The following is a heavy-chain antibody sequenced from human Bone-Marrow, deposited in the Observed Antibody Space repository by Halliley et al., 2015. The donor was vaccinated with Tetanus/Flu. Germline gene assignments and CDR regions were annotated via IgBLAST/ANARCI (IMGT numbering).Heavy chain of an antibody. D-gene: IGHD3-22*01. Sequence: ISSTGTRYSDPSLKSRVTISVDTSKSQFSLRLRSVTAADTAVYYCARLSMYYFDINGAIHIDTWGQGTLVTVSS. CDR3: ARLSMYYFDINGAIHIDT. J-gene: IGHJ5*02. CDR2: ISSTGTR. V-gene: IGHV4-39*01.